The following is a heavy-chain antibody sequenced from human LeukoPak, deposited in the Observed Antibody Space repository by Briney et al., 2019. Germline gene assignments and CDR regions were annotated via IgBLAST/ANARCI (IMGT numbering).Heavy chain of an antibody. J-gene: IGHJ4*02. V-gene: IGHV4-34*01. D-gene: IGHD6-19*01. Sequence: SETLSLTCAVYGGSFSGYYWSWIRQPPGKGLEWIGEINRSGSTNYNPSLKSRVTISVDTSKNQFSLKLSSVTAADTAVYYCARSLRGSGYDYWGQGTLVTVSS. CDR1: GGSFSGYY. CDR3: ARSLRGSGYDY. CDR2: INRSGST.